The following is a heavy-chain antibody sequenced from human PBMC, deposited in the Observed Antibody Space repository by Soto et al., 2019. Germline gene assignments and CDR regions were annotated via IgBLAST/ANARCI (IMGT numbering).Heavy chain of an antibody. V-gene: IGHV3-23*01. J-gene: IGHJ3*01. CDR2: ISGGGGST. Sequence: GGSLRLSCAASGFTFGNYGINWVRQAPGKGLEWVSGISGGGGSTYYADSVKGRFTVSRDPSKNSVFLEMNTLRAEDTAVYYCAKGFIVVVTVLRPDDAFDVWGQGTLVTLSS. CDR3: AKGFIVVVTVLRPDDAFDV. D-gene: IGHD2-21*02. CDR1: GFTFGNYG.